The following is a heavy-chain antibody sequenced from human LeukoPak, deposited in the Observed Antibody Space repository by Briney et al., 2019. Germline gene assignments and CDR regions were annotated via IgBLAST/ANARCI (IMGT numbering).Heavy chain of an antibody. Sequence: PGGSLRLSCAATGFTFSSYAISWVRQAPGQGLEWMGGIIPIFGTANYAQKFQGRVTITADKSTSTAYMELSSLRSEDTAVYYCARGVSGYSYGGNFDYWGQGTLVTVSS. CDR3: ARGVSGYSYGGNFDY. J-gene: IGHJ4*02. CDR1: GFTFSSYA. CDR2: IIPIFGTA. V-gene: IGHV1-69*06. D-gene: IGHD5-18*01.